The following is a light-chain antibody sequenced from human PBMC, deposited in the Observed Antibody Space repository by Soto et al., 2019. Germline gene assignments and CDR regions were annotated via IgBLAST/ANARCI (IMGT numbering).Light chain of an antibody. CDR2: GAS. Sequence: DIVLTQSPGTLSLSPGETATLSCRASQSLAGNYLAWYQQKPGQAPRLLISGASSRATGIPDRFSGSGSGTDFTLTISGLEPEDFAVYYCQHYGSSPGLTFGGGTKVEIK. V-gene: IGKV3-20*01. CDR3: QHYGSSPGLT. CDR1: QSLAGNY. J-gene: IGKJ4*01.